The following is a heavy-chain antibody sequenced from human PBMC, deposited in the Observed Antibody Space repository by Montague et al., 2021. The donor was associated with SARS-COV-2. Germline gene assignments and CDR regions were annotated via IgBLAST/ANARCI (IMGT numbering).Heavy chain of an antibody. CDR3: AKDDDYTSSCHY. CDR2: IKQDGGEK. J-gene: IGHJ4*02. V-gene: IGHV3-7*01. Sequence: SLRLSCAASGFGSTSKWMTWVRQAPGKGLEWVAHIKQDGGEKNYADSVKGRFTISRDNAKNSIFLQMNDLRAEDSAIYYCAKDDDYTSSCHYWGQGTLVTVSS. CDR1: GFGSTSKW. D-gene: IGHD6-13*01.